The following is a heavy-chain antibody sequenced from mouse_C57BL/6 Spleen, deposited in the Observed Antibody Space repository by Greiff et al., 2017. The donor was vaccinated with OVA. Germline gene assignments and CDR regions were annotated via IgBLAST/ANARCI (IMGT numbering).Heavy chain of an antibody. D-gene: IGHD3-2*02. Sequence: VQLQQPGAELVKPGASVKMSCKASGYTSTSYWITWVKQRPGQGLEWIGDIYPGSGSTNYNEKFKSKATLTVDTSSSTAYMQLSSLTSEDSAVYYCARRTQALYYYAMDYWGQGTSVTVSS. CDR3: ARRTQALYYYAMDY. V-gene: IGHV1-55*01. CDR1: GYTSTSYW. J-gene: IGHJ4*01. CDR2: IYPGSGST.